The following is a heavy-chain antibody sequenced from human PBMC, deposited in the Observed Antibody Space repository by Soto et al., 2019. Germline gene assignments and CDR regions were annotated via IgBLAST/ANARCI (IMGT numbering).Heavy chain of an antibody. V-gene: IGHV4-34*01. Sequence: SETLSLTCAVYGGSFNGYHWSWIRQPPGKGLEWIGEIYHSASTKYNPSLESRVTISVDTSKNQISLKLTSVTAADTAVYYCARGLGDILTGYAVDYWGQGTLVTVS. CDR2: IYHSAST. D-gene: IGHD3-9*01. CDR3: ARGLGDILTGYAVDY. CDR1: GGSFNGYH. J-gene: IGHJ4*02.